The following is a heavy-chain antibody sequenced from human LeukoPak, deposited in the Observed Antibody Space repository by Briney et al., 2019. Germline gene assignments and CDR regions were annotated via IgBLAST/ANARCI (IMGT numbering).Heavy chain of an antibody. Sequence: ASVKVSCKASGGTFSSYAISWVRQAPGQRLEWMGWINAGNGNTKYSQKFQGRVTITRDTSASTAYMELSSLRSEDTAVYYCASDDSSGYYYVYWGQGTLVTVSS. CDR2: INAGNGNT. CDR1: GGTFSSYA. CDR3: ASDDSSGYYYVY. J-gene: IGHJ4*02. D-gene: IGHD3-22*01. V-gene: IGHV1-3*01.